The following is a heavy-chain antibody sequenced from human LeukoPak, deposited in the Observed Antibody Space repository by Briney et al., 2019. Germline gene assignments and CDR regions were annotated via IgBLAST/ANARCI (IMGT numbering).Heavy chain of an antibody. V-gene: IGHV3-74*01. CDR2: INSDGSST. CDR3: AENEDGYNRHMDV. CDR1: GFTFSSYW. D-gene: IGHD5-24*01. J-gene: IGHJ6*03. Sequence: GGSLRLSCAASGFTFSSYWMHWVRQAPGKGLVWVSRINSDGSSTSYADSVKGRFTISRDNAKNTLYLQMNSLRAEDTAVYYCAENEDGYNRHMDVWGKGTTVTVSS.